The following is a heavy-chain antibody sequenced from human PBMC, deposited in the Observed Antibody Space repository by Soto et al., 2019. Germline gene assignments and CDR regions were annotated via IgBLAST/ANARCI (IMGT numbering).Heavy chain of an antibody. CDR3: VFVMIRGPPRSTLSPTRGSPDL. V-gene: IGHV1-8*01. J-gene: IGHJ2*01. CDR2: LNPHSGKT. CDR1: GYTFTIHD. D-gene: IGHD3-10*01. Sequence: ASVKVSCTASGYTFTIHDIHWVRQAPGQGLEWMAGLNPHSGKTAYAQKFQGRLTMTGNASTSPAYLELSSLRSEDTAMYSCVFVMIRGPPRSTLSPTRGSPDL.